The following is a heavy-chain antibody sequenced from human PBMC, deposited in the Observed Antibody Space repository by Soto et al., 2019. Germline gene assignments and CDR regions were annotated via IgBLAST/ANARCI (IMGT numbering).Heavy chain of an antibody. CDR2: ISGDSGKT. Sequence: QAQLVQSADEVRKPGASVKVSCQASGYTFDRYGISWVRQAPGQGLEWMGWISGDSGKTSEAKNFGGRLDMTIDTSTKIVAMELRSLRSDDTAVYFCARDTRGGGAYGLDVWGQGTTVIVSS. D-gene: IGHD3-10*01. CDR1: GYTFDRYG. V-gene: IGHV1-18*01. CDR3: ARDTRGGGAYGLDV. J-gene: IGHJ6*02.